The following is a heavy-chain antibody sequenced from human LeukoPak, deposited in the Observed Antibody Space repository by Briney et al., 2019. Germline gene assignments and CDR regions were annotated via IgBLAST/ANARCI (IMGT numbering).Heavy chain of an antibody. CDR2: ISGSGGST. J-gene: IGHJ5*02. V-gene: IGHV3-23*01. CDR1: GFTFSSYA. CDR3: AKDSHSIPPHDFDP. D-gene: IGHD2-21*01. Sequence: PGGSLRLSCAASGFTFSSYAMRWVRQAPGKGLEGVSAISGSGGSTYYADSVKGRFTISRDNSKNTLYLQMNSLRAEDTAVYYCAKDSHSIPPHDFDPWGQGTLVTVSS.